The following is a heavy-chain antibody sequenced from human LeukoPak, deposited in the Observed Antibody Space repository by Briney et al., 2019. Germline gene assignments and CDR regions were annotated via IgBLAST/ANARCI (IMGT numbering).Heavy chain of an antibody. CDR1: GFTFSSYA. CDR3: ARGTPSSSGWLYYGMDV. CDR2: ISYDGSNK. Sequence: GGSLRLSCAASGFTFSSYAMHWVRQAPGKGLEWVAVISYDGSNKYYADSVKGRFTISRDNSKNTLYLQMDSLRAEDTAVYYCARGTPSSSGWLYYGMDVWGQGTTVTVSS. D-gene: IGHD6-19*01. J-gene: IGHJ6*02. V-gene: IGHV3-30-3*01.